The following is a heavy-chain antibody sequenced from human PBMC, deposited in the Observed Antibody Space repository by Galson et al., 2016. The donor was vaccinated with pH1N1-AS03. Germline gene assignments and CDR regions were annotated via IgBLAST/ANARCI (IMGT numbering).Heavy chain of an antibody. CDR2: ISDSSRGGNI. CDR3: VTHGA. J-gene: IGHJ5*02. Sequence: SLRLSCAGSGFKISTYAINWVRQAPGKGLEWVTGISDSSRGGNIYYADSVKGRFTISRDTSKNTQYLQMNSLRDEDTAVYYCVTHGAWGQGALVTVSS. D-gene: IGHD3-10*01. V-gene: IGHV3-23*01. CDR1: GFKISTYA.